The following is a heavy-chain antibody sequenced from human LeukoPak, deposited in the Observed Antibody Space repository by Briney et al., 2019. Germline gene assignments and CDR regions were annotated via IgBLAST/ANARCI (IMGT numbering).Heavy chain of an antibody. CDR3: ARGTDFWSGYYGY. J-gene: IGHJ4*02. V-gene: IGHV4-34*01. D-gene: IGHD3-3*01. CDR2: INHSGST. Sequence: SETLSLTCAVYDGSFSGYYWSWIRQPPGKGLEWIGEINHSGSTNYNPSLKSRVTISVDTSKNQFSLKLSSVTAADTAVYYCARGTDFWSGYYGYWGQGTLVTVSS. CDR1: DGSFSGYY.